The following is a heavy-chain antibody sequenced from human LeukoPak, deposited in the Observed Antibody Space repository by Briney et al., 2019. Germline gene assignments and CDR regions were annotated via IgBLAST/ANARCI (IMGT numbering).Heavy chain of an antibody. V-gene: IGHV1-2*02. CDR2: INPNSGGT. J-gene: IGHJ5*02. CDR1: GYTFTGYY. D-gene: IGHD2-2*01. Sequence: GAPVKVSCKASGYTFTGYYMHWVRQAPGQGLEWMGWINPNSGGTNYAQKFQGRVTMTRDTSISTAYMELSRLRSDDTAVYYCARGDCSSTSCYDWFDPWGQGTLVTVSS. CDR3: ARGDCSSTSCYDWFDP.